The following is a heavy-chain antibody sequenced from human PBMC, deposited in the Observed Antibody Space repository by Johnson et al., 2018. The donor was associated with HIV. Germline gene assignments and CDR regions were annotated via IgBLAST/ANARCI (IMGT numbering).Heavy chain of an antibody. CDR3: ARSGLFVLVVYAPDVFDI. CDR1: GFTFSSYA. CDR2: ISYDGSDK. V-gene: IGHV3-30*04. Sequence: QVQLVESGGGVVQSGRSLRLSCSASGFTFSSYALHWVRQAPGRGLEWVAVISYDGSDKYYADSVKGRFTISRDNSKNTLYLQMNSLRAEDTAIYYCARSGLFVLVVYAPDVFDIWGQGTMVTVSS. D-gene: IGHD2-8*02. J-gene: IGHJ3*02.